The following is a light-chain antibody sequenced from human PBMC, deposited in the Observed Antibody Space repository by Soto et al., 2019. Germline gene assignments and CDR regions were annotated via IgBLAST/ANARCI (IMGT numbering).Light chain of an antibody. CDR2: GTS. V-gene: IGKV3-20*01. CDR3: QQFGSSWFT. J-gene: IGKJ1*01. Sequence: ENVLTQSPGTLSLSPGERATLSCRASQSIGSSYLAWYQQKPGHAPRLIIYGTSSRATGIPDRFSGSGSGTDFTLTISRLEPEEFAVYYCQQFGSSWFTFGQGTKVEIK. CDR1: QSIGSSY.